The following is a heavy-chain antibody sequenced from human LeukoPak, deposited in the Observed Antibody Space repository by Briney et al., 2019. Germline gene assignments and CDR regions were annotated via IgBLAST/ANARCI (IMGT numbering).Heavy chain of an antibody. Sequence: ASVKVSCKASGYTFTGYYMHWVRQAPGQGLEWMGGITPNSGGTNYAQKFQGRVTMTRDTSISTAYMELSRLRSDDTAVYYCARIYCSSTSCYIDYWGQGALVTVSS. J-gene: IGHJ4*02. CDR1: GYTFTGYY. V-gene: IGHV1-2*02. CDR3: ARIYCSSTSCYIDY. CDR2: ITPNSGGT. D-gene: IGHD2-2*02.